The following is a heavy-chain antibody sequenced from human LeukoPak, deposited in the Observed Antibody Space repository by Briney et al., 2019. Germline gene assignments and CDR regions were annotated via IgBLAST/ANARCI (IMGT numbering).Heavy chain of an antibody. CDR3: ARDNDSRAQRYYGMDV. CDR1: GFTFSSYS. J-gene: IGHJ6*02. D-gene: IGHD3-22*01. Sequence: GGSLRLSCAASGFTFSSYSMNWVRQAPGKGLEWVSSISSSSSYIYYADSVKGRFTISRDNAKNSLYLQMNSLRAEDTAVYYCARDNDSRAQRYYGMDVWGQGTTVTVSS. V-gene: IGHV3-21*01. CDR2: ISSSSSYI.